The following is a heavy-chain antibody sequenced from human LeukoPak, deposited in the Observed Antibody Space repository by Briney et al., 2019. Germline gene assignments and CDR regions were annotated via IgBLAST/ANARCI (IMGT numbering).Heavy chain of an antibody. Sequence: GGSLRLSCAASGFTFSSYAMSWVRQAPGKGLEWVSAISGSGGSTYYAGSVKGRFTISRDNSKNTLYLQMNSLRAEDTAVYYCAKSGNSAAAERYYYYYGMDVWGQGTTVTVSS. CDR1: GFTFSSYA. CDR2: ISGSGGST. J-gene: IGHJ6*02. V-gene: IGHV3-23*01. CDR3: AKSGNSAAAERYYYYYGMDV. D-gene: IGHD2-2*01.